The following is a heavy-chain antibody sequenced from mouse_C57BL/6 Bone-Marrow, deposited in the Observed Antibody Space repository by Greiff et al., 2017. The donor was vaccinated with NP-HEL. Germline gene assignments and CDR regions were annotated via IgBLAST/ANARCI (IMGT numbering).Heavy chain of an antibody. D-gene: IGHD1-1*01. CDR2: IDPSDSYT. J-gene: IGHJ2*01. Sequence: QVQLQQPGAELVMPGASVKLSCKASGYTFTSYWMHWVKQRPGQGLEWIGEIDPSDSYTNYNQKFKGKSTLTVDKSSSTAYMQLSSLTSEDSAVYYCARPIYYYGSSWDYWGQGTTLTVSS. V-gene: IGHV1-69*01. CDR1: GYTFTSYW. CDR3: ARPIYYYGSSWDY.